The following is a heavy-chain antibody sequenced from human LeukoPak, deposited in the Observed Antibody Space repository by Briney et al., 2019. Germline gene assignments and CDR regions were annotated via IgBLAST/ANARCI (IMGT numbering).Heavy chain of an antibody. CDR2: IYYSGST. Sequence: SETLSLTCTVSGGSISSYYWSWIRQPPGKGLEWIGYIYYSGSTNYNPSLKSRATISVDTSKNQLSLKLSSVTAADTAVYCCARNPPNIGKAFDIWGQGTMVTVSS. CDR1: GGSISSYY. CDR3: ARNPPNIGKAFDI. V-gene: IGHV4-59*01. D-gene: IGHD2-8*01. J-gene: IGHJ3*02.